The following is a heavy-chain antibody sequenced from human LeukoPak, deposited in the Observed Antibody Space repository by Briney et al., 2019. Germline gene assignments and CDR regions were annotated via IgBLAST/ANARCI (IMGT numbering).Heavy chain of an antibody. CDR3: ARGRSEWLTAGDF. D-gene: IGHD5-12*01. CDR2: ISSSGGYI. Sequence: PGGSLRLSCAASGFTFSSYSMNWVRQAPGKGLEWVSSISSSGGYIYYANSVKGRFTISRDNAKNSLFLQMNSLRAEDTAVYYCARGRSEWLTAGDFWGQGTLVTVS. J-gene: IGHJ4*02. CDR1: GFTFSSYS. V-gene: IGHV3-21*01.